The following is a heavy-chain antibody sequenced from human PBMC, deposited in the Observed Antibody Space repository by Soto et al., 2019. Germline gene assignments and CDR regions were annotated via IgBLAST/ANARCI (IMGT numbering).Heavy chain of an antibody. CDR2: IYYTGST. CDR1: GGSVTSRTYY. D-gene: IGHD3-9*01. CDR3: AREAEFDWLRKLDY. V-gene: IGHV4-61*01. Sequence: QVQLQESGPGLVKPSETLSLACTVSGGSVTSRTYYWSWIRQPPGKGLEWIGYIYYTGSTDYNPSLKSRVTISLDPSKNQFSLNLTSVTAADTAVYYCAREAEFDWLRKLDYWGQGTLVTVSS. J-gene: IGHJ4*02.